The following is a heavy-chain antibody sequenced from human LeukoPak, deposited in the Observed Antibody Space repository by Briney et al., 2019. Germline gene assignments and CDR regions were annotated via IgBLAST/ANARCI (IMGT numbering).Heavy chain of an antibody. CDR1: GYTLSYYW. Sequence: GGSLRLSCAASGYTLSYYWMHWVRQAPGKGLVWVSCINGDGSSTNYADSVKGRFTISRDNAKNTPYLEMNSLRAEDTAVYYCTRDPRNKGFDPWGQGTLVTVSS. V-gene: IGHV3-74*01. CDR2: INGDGSST. D-gene: IGHD1/OR15-1a*01. J-gene: IGHJ5*02. CDR3: TRDPRNKGFDP.